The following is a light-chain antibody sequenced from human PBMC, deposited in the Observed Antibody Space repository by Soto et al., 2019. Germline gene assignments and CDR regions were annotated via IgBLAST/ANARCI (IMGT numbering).Light chain of an antibody. CDR3: QAWDSSTAGKV. Sequence: SYELTQPPSVSVSPGQTASITCSGDKLGNKYVCWYQQKPGQSPVLVIYQDTKRPSGIPERFSGSNSGNTATLTISGTQAMDEADYYCQAWDSSTAGKVFGGGTKLTVL. V-gene: IGLV3-1*01. CDR2: QDT. CDR1: KLGNKY. J-gene: IGLJ2*01.